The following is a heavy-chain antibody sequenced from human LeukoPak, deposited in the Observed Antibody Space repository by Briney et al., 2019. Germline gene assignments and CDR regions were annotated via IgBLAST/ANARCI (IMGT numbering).Heavy chain of an antibody. Sequence: SVKVSCKASGGTFSSYAISWVRQAPGQGLEWMGGIIPIFGTANYGQKFQGRVTITADESTSTAYVELSSLRSEDTAVYYCAREAPYSSSWGYFDYWGQGTLVTVPS. CDR2: IIPIFGTA. D-gene: IGHD6-13*01. J-gene: IGHJ4*02. CDR1: GGTFSSYA. V-gene: IGHV1-69*13. CDR3: AREAPYSSSWGYFDY.